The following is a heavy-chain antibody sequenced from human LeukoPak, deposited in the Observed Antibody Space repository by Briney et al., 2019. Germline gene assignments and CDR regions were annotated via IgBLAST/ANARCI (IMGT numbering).Heavy chain of an antibody. D-gene: IGHD2-8*02. CDR2: ISSSGSTI. J-gene: IGHJ4*02. CDR3: ATYRQVLLPFES. CDR1: GFTFSDYY. Sequence: GGSLRLSCAASGFTFSDYYMSWIRQAPGKGLEWVSYISSSGSTIYYADSVRGRFTISRDNAKNSLYLQMNSLRAEDTAIYYCATYRQVLLPFESWGQGTLVTVSS. V-gene: IGHV3-11*01.